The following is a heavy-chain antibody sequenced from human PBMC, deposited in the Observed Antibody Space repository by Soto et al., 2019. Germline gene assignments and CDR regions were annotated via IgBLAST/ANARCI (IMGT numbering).Heavy chain of an antibody. Sequence: EVQLLESGGGLVQPGGSLRLSCAASGFTFDTCAMSWVRQAPGKGLEWVAAISGSGGSTYYADSVKGRFTISRDNSKTTVYLQMNRLRVDDTAVYNCAKGSSASRPYYFDYWAQGSLVTVSS. D-gene: IGHD6-19*01. CDR2: ISGSGGST. V-gene: IGHV3-23*01. J-gene: IGHJ4*02. CDR3: AKGSSASRPYYFDY. CDR1: GFTFDTCA.